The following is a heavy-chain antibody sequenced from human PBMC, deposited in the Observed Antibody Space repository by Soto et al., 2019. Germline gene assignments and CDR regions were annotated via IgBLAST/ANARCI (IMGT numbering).Heavy chain of an antibody. Sequence: PSETLSLTCAVSGGSISSGGYSWSWIRQPPGKGLEWIGYIYHSGSTYYNPSLKSRVTISVDRSKNQFSLKLSSVTAADTAVYYCARDYQSQGWFDPWGQGTLVTVSS. J-gene: IGHJ5*02. CDR2: IYHSGST. CDR1: GGSISSGGYS. V-gene: IGHV4-30-2*01. D-gene: IGHD2-2*01. CDR3: ARDYQSQGWFDP.